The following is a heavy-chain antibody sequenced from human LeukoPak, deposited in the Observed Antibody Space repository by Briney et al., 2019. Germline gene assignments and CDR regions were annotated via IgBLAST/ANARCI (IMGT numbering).Heavy chain of an antibody. Sequence: SETLSLTCAVSGYSISSSNYWGWIRQPPGKGLEWIGNIHHIGNTYYNPSLKNRVTISLDTSKNQFSLKLSSVTAADTAVYYCARVLIVVVTEEYDAFDFWGQGTMVTVSS. V-gene: IGHV4-38-2*01. J-gene: IGHJ3*01. CDR1: GYSISSSNY. CDR3: ARVLIVVVTEEYDAFDF. D-gene: IGHD2-21*02. CDR2: IHHIGNT.